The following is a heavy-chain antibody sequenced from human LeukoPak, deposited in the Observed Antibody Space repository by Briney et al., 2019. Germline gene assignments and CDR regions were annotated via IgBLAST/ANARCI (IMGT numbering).Heavy chain of an antibody. CDR2: ISGDGSER. D-gene: IGHD3-22*01. Sequence: GGSLRLSCAASGFTFSTYWMNWVRQAPGKGLEWVAGISGDGSERDYVDSVKGRFTISRDNAKNSLYLQMNSLRVEDTAVYYCTRYIADSSGSPSPSASNIWGQGTMVTVSS. J-gene: IGHJ3*02. CDR3: TRYIADSSGSPSPSASNI. V-gene: IGHV3-7*02. CDR1: GFTFSTYW.